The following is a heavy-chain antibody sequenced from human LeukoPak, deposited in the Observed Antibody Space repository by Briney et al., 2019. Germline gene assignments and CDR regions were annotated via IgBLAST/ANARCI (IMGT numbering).Heavy chain of an antibody. CDR2: ISWNSGSI. V-gene: IGHV3-9*01. D-gene: IGHD3-22*01. CDR3: ARAVYDSSGYIIDY. Sequence: GGSLRLSCAASGFTFSSYWMTWVRQAPGKGLEWVSGISWNSGSIGYADSVKGRFTISRDNAKNSLYLQMNSLRAEDTAVYYCARAVYDSSGYIIDYWGQGTLVTVSS. J-gene: IGHJ4*02. CDR1: GFTFSSYW.